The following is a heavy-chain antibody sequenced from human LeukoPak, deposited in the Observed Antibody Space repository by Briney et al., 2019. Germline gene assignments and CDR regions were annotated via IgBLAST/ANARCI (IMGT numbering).Heavy chain of an antibody. CDR3: ARMPGIAVALHFDY. V-gene: IGHV4-34*01. D-gene: IGHD6-13*01. J-gene: IGHJ4*02. CDR1: GGSFSGYY. Sequence: PSETLSLTCAVYGGSFSGYYWSWIRQPPGKGLEWIGEINHSGSTNYNPSLKSRVTISVDTSKNQFSLKLSSVTAADTAVYYCARMPGIAVALHFDYWGQGTLVTVSS. CDR2: INHSGST.